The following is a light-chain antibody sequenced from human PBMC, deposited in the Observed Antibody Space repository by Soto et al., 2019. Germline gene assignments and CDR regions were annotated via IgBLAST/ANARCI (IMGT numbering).Light chain of an antibody. V-gene: IGLV2-23*02. CDR2: EVR. CDR3: SSHGGTDLLVV. CDR1: SSDIGSYNL. J-gene: IGLJ3*02. Sequence: QSALTQPASVSGTPGQSITISCSGTSSDIGSYNLVSWYQVHPGKAPKLLIFEVRRLPSGVSSRFSGSKSGNTASLTISGLQAEDEDEYYCSSHGGTDLLVVFGGGTQLTVL.